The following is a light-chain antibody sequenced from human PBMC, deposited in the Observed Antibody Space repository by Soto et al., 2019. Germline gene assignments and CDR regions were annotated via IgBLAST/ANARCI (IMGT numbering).Light chain of an antibody. V-gene: IGKV3-20*01. CDR1: QSVSSNY. Sequence: EIGLTQSPGTPSLSSGGRGTPSLRARQSVSSNYLAWYQQKPGQDTRILIYGESSRATGIKDRFSGSGSGTDFTLTISRMEPEDFAVYYCKQYGNSPQTFGQGTKVDIK. J-gene: IGKJ1*01. CDR3: KQYGNSPQT. CDR2: GES.